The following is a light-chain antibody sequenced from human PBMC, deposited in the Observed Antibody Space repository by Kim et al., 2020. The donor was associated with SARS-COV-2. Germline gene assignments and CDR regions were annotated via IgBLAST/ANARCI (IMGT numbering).Light chain of an antibody. CDR1: TSNIGKNF. CDR2: RND. V-gene: IGLV1-47*01. J-gene: IGLJ3*02. CDR3: ATWDSNLSGWM. Sequence: GQRVTMTCSGSTSNIGKNFVFWYRQVPETAPTLLIFRNDQRPSGVPDRFSGSKSGTSASLVISGLRSEDEAHYYCATWDSNLSGWMFGGGTELTVL.